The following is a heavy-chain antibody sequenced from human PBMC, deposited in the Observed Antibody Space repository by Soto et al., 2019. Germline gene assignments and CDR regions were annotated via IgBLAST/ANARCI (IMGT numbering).Heavy chain of an antibody. CDR2: ISSSSSYI. V-gene: IGHV3-21*04. Sequence: PGGSLRLSCAASGFTFRSYSMNWVRQAPGKGLEWVSSISSSSSYIYYADSVKGRFTISRDNSKNTLYLQMNSLRAEDTAVYYCAKDRDWNYDYWGQGTLVTVSS. D-gene: IGHD1-7*01. CDR1: GFTFRSYS. J-gene: IGHJ4*02. CDR3: AKDRDWNYDY.